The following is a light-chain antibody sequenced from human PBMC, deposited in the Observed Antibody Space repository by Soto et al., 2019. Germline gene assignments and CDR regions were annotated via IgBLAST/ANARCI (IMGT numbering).Light chain of an antibody. Sequence: SGLEEPSLGNGSRGRGVTYPCYGNSFNIGTYNVNWYQQLPGTAPKLLVYSNDQRPSGVPDRFSGSKSGTSASLAISGLQSEDEADYYCAAWDDSLNSYVFGIGPKVTVL. CDR2: SND. CDR3: AAWDDSLNSYV. J-gene: IGLJ1*01. V-gene: IGLV1-44*01. CDR1: SFNIGTYN.